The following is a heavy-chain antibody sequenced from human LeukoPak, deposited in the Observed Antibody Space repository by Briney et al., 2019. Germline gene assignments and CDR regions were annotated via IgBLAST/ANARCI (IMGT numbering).Heavy chain of an antibody. CDR1: GGSISSYY. CDR2: IYTSGST. D-gene: IGHD6-19*01. V-gene: IGHV4-4*07. Sequence: SETLSLTCTVSGGSISSYYWSWIRQPVGKGLEWIGRIYTSGSTNYNPSLKSRVTISVDKSKNQFSLKLSSVTAADTAVYYCAKHSGWSFDYWGQGTLVTVSS. CDR3: AKHSGWSFDY. J-gene: IGHJ4*02.